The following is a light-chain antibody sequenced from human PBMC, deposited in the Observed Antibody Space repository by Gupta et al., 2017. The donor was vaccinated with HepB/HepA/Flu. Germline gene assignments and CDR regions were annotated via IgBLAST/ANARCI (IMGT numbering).Light chain of an antibody. J-gene: IGKJ4*01. CDR3: QQYLAFPLT. V-gene: IGKV1-5*03. CDR1: QSIVDY. CDR2: RAS. Sequence: DIQMTQSPSTLSASVGDRVTITCRASQSIVDYLAWYQQRPGKAPKLLIYRASSLASGVPSRFSARGSGAEFTLTINGLQADDFASYYCQQYLAFPLTFGGGTKVEIK.